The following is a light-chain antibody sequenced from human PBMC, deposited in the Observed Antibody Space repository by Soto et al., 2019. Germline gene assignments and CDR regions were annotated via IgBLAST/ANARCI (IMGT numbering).Light chain of an antibody. Sequence: QAASVSGSPGQSITISCTGTSNDIGGYNYVSWLQQHPGEAPKLIIYEVSNRPSGVSNRFSGSKSGNTASLTITGLQPEDEASYYCTSYTDSSNYVFGTGTKVTVL. CDR1: SNDIGGYNY. V-gene: IGLV2-14*01. CDR2: EVS. J-gene: IGLJ1*01. CDR3: TSYTDSSNYV.